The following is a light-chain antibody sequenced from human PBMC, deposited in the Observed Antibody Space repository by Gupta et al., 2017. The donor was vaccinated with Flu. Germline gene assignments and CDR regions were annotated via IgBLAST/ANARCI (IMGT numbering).Light chain of an antibody. CDR1: QNIGTY. Sequence: DIKMTQSPSSLSASVGDRVTITCRASQNIGTYLSWYQKKPGKAPKLLIYVASTLYSGVSPRFRGSGSGTDFDLTISGLQPDDFASYYCQQTYSPTRTFGGGT. J-gene: IGKJ4*01. CDR2: VAS. CDR3: QQTYSPTRT. V-gene: IGKV1-39*01.